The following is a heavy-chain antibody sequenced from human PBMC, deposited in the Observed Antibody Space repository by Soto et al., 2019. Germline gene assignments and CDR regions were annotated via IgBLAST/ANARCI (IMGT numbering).Heavy chain of an antibody. D-gene: IGHD2-2*01. J-gene: IGHJ4*02. CDR1: GFSFSSYG. V-gene: IGHV3-33*01. CDR3: ARGRRGPVSTMPLRYS. CDR2: TWSDGSRQ. Sequence: QVQLVESGGGVVQPGTSLRLSCTASGFSFSSYGMHWVRQAPGKGLEWVASTWSDGSRQDYVDSVKCRFTISRDNSESTVLPQMKGLRVEDTAMYYCARGRRGPVSTMPLRYSWGKGTMMSVYS.